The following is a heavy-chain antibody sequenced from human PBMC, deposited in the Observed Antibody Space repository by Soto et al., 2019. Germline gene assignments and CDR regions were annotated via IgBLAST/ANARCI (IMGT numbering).Heavy chain of an antibody. CDR1: ALTVSINY. D-gene: IGHD2-15*01. CDR2: LYDDGKT. V-gene: IGHV3-66*01. Sequence: HLVESGGGLVQPGGSLRLSCAASALTVSINYMTWVRQAPGKGLDWVSVLYDDGKTFYADSVKERFTISRDNSRNTLYLHMNSLRAEDTGVYYCARAPFHKDLPLAFDCWGQGTLVIVSS. J-gene: IGHJ4*02. CDR3: ARAPFHKDLPLAFDC.